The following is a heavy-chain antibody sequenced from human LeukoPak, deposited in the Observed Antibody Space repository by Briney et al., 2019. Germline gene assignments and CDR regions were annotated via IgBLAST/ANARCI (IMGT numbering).Heavy chain of an antibody. Sequence: ASVKVSCKASGFTFTTYAMHWVRQAPGQRLEWMGWINAGNGNTKYSQKFQGRVTITRDTSASTAYMELSSLRSEDTAVYYCAKTPPMFTFLDYWGQGTLLPSPQ. D-gene: IGHD3-16*01. V-gene: IGHV1-3*01. CDR1: GFTFTTYA. CDR3: AKTPPMFTFLDY. CDR2: INAGNGNT. J-gene: IGHJ4*02.